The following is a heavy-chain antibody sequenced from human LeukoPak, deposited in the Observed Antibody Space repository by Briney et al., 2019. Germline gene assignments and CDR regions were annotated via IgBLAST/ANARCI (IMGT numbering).Heavy chain of an antibody. CDR1: GGSISSYY. D-gene: IGHD4-17*01. CDR2: IYYSGTT. V-gene: IGHV4-59*01. Sequence: PSETLSLTCTVSGGSISSYYWSWIRQPPGKGLEWIGYIYYSGTTNYNPSLKSRVTISVDTSKNQFSLKLSSVTAADTAVYYCARAYGDYFFSDSLGPYWYFDLWGRGTLVTVSS. CDR3: ARAYGDYFFSDSLGPYWYFDL. J-gene: IGHJ2*01.